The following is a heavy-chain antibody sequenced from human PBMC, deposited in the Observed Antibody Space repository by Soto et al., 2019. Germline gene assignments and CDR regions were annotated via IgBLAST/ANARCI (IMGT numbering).Heavy chain of an antibody. CDR2: INPILSMS. CDR1: GDTFTFYS. Sequence: QVQLVQSGAEVKKPGSSVRVSCKASGDTFTFYSINWVRQAPGLGLEWMGRINPILSMSNYAQRFQGRVTRTAYKSTSTAYMELSSLRSEDTARYYCASSYGSGYRAFDYWGQGALVTVSS. J-gene: IGHJ4*02. D-gene: IGHD3-10*01. CDR3: ASSYGSGYRAFDY. V-gene: IGHV1-69*02.